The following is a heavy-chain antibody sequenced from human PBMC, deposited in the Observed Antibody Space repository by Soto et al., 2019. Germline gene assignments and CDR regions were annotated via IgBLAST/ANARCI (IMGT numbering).Heavy chain of an antibody. D-gene: IGHD6-19*01. J-gene: IGHJ6*02. CDR3: ARIILRDIAGLPAGLLPTKNYYFGMDV. CDR1: GGTFSYYA. V-gene: IGHV1-69*01. Sequence: QVQLVQSGAEVKKPGASVKVSCKASGGTFSYYAISWVRQAPGQGLDWMGGIIPIFGTTLYAQKFEGRITITADEPTSTAYMELSGLRSEHTAVYYCARIILRDIAGLPAGLLPTKNYYFGMDVWGQGTTVTVSS. CDR2: IIPIFGTT.